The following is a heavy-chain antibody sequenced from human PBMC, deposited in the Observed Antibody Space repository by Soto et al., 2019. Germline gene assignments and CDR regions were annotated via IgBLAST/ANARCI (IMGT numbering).Heavy chain of an antibody. CDR3: ARDDYDILTGYYSGFDY. CDR1: GYTFTSYG. J-gene: IGHJ4*02. D-gene: IGHD3-9*01. V-gene: IGHV1-18*01. CDR2: ISAYNGNT. Sequence: QVQLVQSGAEVKKPGASVKVSCKASGYTFTSYGIIWVRQAPGQGLEWMGWISAYNGNTNYAQKLQGRVTMTTDTSTSTDYMELRSLRSDDTAVYYCARDDYDILTGYYSGFDYWGQGTLVTVSS.